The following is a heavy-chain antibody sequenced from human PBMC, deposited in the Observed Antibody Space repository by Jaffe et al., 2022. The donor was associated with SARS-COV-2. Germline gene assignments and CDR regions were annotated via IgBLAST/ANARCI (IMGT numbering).Heavy chain of an antibody. CDR1: GFTFSSYG. CDR2: ISYDGSNK. V-gene: IGHV3-30*18. D-gene: IGHD3-22*01. J-gene: IGHJ4*02. CDR3: AKMSYDSSFNY. Sequence: QVQLVESGGGVVQPGRSLRLSCAASGFTFSSYGMHWVRQAPGKGLEWVAVISYDGSNKYYADSVKGRFTISRDNSKNTLYLQMNSLRAEDTAVYYCAKMSYDSSFNYWGQGTLVTVSS.